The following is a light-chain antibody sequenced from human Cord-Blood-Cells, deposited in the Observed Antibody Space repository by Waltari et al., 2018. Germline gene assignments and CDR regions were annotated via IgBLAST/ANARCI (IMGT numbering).Light chain of an antibody. CDR2: EGS. Sequence: QSALTQPASVSGSPGQSITISCTGTSSDVGSYNLVSWYQQHPGKAPKLMIYEGSKWPSGVSNRFSGSKSGNTASLTISGLQAEDEADYYCCSYAGSSTFGVFGGGTKLTFL. V-gene: IGLV2-23*03. J-gene: IGLJ3*02. CDR3: CSYAGSSTFGV. CDR1: SSDVGSYNL.